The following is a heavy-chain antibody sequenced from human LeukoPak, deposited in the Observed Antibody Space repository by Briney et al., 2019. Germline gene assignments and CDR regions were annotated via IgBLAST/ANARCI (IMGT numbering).Heavy chain of an antibody. Sequence: WIRQPPGKGLEWIGSIYYSGSTYYNPSLKSRVTISVDTSKNQFSLKLSSVTAADTAVYYCARVEELLGIDYWGQGTLVTVSS. V-gene: IGHV4-39*07. D-gene: IGHD1-26*01. CDR3: ARVEELLGIDY. CDR2: IYYSGST. J-gene: IGHJ4*02.